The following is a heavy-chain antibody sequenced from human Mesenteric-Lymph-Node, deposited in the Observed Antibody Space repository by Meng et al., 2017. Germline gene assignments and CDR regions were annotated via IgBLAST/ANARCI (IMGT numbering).Heavy chain of an antibody. CDR3: ARALEMATTGKWGSSS. D-gene: IGHD5-24*01. J-gene: IGHJ5*02. CDR2: INPNSGGT. CDR1: GYTFTGYY. V-gene: IGHV1-2*02. Sequence: ASVKVSCKASGYTFTGYYMHWVRQAPGQGLEWMGWINPNSGGTNYAQKFQGRVTITADKSTSTAYMELSSLRSEDTAVYYCARALEMATTGKWGSSSWGQGTLVTVSS.